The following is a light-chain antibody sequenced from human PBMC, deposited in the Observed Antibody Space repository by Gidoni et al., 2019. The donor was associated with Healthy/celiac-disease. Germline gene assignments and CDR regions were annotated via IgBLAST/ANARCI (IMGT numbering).Light chain of an antibody. V-gene: IGKV3-15*01. CDR1: QSVSSN. J-gene: IGKJ1*01. CDR2: GAS. CDR3: QQYNNWPPWT. Sequence: EIVMTQSTATLAVYPGEIATLSCRASQSVSSNLAWYQQKPGQAPRLLIYGASTRATGIPARFSGSGSGTDFTLTISSLQSEDFAVYYCQQYNNWPPWTFGQVTKVEIK.